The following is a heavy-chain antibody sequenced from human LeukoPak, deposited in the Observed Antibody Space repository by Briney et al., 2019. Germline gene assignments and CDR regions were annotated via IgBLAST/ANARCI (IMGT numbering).Heavy chain of an antibody. CDR3: ARLDTDMVYWYSDL. CDR1: GYTFINYG. V-gene: IGHV1-18*01. D-gene: IGHD5-18*01. J-gene: IGHJ2*01. Sequence: ASVKVSCKASGYTFINYGTSWVRQAPGQGLEWMGWISPHNGNTNYAQKVQGRATMTADISTSTAYMELRSLRSDDTAVYYCARLDTDMVYWYSDLWGRGTLVTVSS. CDR2: ISPHNGNT.